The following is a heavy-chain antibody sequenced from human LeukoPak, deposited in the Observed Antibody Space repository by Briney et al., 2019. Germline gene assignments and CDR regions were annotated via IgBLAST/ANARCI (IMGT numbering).Heavy chain of an antibody. Sequence: PGGSLRLSCAASGFTFSSYWMVWVRQAPGKGLEWVANKKQDGSEKYYVDSVKGRFTISRDNAKNSLYLQMNSLRAEDTAVYYCARDLRITVAGTNYYYYGMDVWGQGTTVTVSS. CDR1: GFTFSSYW. CDR2: KKQDGSEK. D-gene: IGHD6-19*01. CDR3: ARDLRITVAGTNYYYYGMDV. V-gene: IGHV3-7*03. J-gene: IGHJ6*02.